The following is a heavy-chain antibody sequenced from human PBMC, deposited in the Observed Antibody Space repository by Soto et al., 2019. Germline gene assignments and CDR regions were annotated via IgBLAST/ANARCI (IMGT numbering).Heavy chain of an antibody. V-gene: IGHV3-48*03. J-gene: IGHJ6*02. Sequence: GGSLRLSCAASGFTFSSYEMNWVRQAPGKGLEWVSYISSSGSTIYYADSVKGRFTISRDNAKNSLYLQMNSLRAEDTAVYYCARSLYSYGPIYYYYGMDVWGQGTTVTVSS. D-gene: IGHD5-18*01. CDR3: ARSLYSYGPIYYYYGMDV. CDR2: ISSSGSTI. CDR1: GFTFSSYE.